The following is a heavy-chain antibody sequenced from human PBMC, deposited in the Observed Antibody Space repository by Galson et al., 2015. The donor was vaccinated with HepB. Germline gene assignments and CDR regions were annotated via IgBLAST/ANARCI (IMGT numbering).Heavy chain of an antibody. CDR1: GFTFTRHG. V-gene: IGHV3-33*01. CDR2: IWYDGNNE. CDR3: ARDRERDGNNAGFDY. Sequence: LRLSCAASGFTFTRHGMHWVRQAPGKGLEWVAVIWYDGNNEDYAESVKGRFTISRDNSKNTLYLQMNSLRAEDKAVYYCARDRERDGNNAGFDYWGQGTLVTVSS. J-gene: IGHJ4*02. D-gene: IGHD5-24*01.